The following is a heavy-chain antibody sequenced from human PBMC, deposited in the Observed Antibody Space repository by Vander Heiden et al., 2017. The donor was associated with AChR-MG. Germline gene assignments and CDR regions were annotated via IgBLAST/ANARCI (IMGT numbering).Heavy chain of an antibody. V-gene: IGHV3-64*01. D-gene: IGHD3-10*01. Sequence: EVQLVESGGGLVQPGGSLRLSCAASGFPFSSYAMHWVRQAPGKGLEYVSAISSNGGSTYYANSVKGRFTISRDNSKNTLYLQMGSLRAEDMAVYYCARDRGRERGPDYWGQGTLVTVSS. CDR1: GFPFSSYA. CDR2: ISSNGGST. J-gene: IGHJ4*02. CDR3: ARDRGRERGPDY.